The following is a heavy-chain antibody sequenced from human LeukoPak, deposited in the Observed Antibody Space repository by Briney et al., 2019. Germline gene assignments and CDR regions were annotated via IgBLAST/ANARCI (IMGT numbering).Heavy chain of an antibody. J-gene: IGHJ4*02. D-gene: IGHD5-24*01. CDR1: GYTFTGYY. V-gene: IGHV1-2*06. CDR3: ARQRSRDGYPPGY. Sequence: ASVKVSCKASGYTFTGYYMHWVRQAPGQGLEWMGRINPNSGGTNYAQKFQGRVTMTRDTSISTAYMELSRLRSDDTAVYYCARQRSRDGYPPGYWGQGTLVTVSS. CDR2: INPNSGGT.